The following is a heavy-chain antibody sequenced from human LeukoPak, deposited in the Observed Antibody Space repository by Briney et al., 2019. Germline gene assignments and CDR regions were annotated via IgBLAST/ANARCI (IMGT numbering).Heavy chain of an antibody. CDR3: ATNYDFWGGYYH. J-gene: IGHJ5*02. Sequence: GGSLRLSCAASGFTFSTYAMSWVRQAPGKGLEWVSAISGSGGSTYYADSVKGHFTISRDNSKNTLYLQMNSLRAEDTAVYYCATNYDFWGGYYHWGQGTLVTVSS. CDR1: GFTFSTYA. V-gene: IGHV3-23*01. D-gene: IGHD3-3*01. CDR2: ISGSGGST.